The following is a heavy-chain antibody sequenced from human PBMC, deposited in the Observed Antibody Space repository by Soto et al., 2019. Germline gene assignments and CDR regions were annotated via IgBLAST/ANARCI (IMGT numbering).Heavy chain of an antibody. CDR3: AREYRADYYYYGMDV. CDR1: GGSISSYY. V-gene: IGHV4-59*01. CDR2: IYYSGST. D-gene: IGHD2-2*01. Sequence: QVQLQESGPGLVKPSETLSLTCTVSGGSISSYYWSWIRQPPGKGLEWIGYIYYSGSTNYNPSLKRRVTLSVDTSKNQFSLKLSSVTAADTAVYYCAREYRADYYYYGMDVWGQGTTVTVSS. J-gene: IGHJ6*02.